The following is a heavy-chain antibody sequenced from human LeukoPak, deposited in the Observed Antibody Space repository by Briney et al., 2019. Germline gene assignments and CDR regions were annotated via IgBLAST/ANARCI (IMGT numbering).Heavy chain of an antibody. D-gene: IGHD3-3*01. Sequence: SETLSLTCTVSGGSISSSSYYWGWIRQPPGKGLEWIGYIYYSGSTNYNPSLKSRVTISVDTSKNQFSLKLSSVTAADTAVYYCASVSNGALRFLEWRSMDVWGQGTTVTVSS. J-gene: IGHJ6*02. CDR3: ASVSNGALRFLEWRSMDV. CDR1: GGSISSSSYY. V-gene: IGHV4-61*05. CDR2: IYYSGST.